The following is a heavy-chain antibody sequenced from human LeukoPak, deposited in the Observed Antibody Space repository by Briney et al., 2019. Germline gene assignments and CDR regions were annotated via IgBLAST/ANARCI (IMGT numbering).Heavy chain of an antibody. J-gene: IGHJ4*02. Sequence: SQTLSLTCAISGDSVSSNSAAWNWIRQSPSRGLELLGRTFYRSKWYNDYAVSVKSRITINPDTTKNQFSLQLNSVTPEDTAVYYCAREYSISRTPNRHDYWGQGTLVTVSS. V-gene: IGHV6-1*01. D-gene: IGHD6-13*01. CDR1: GDSVSSNSAA. CDR2: TFYRSKWYN. CDR3: AREYSISRTPNRHDY.